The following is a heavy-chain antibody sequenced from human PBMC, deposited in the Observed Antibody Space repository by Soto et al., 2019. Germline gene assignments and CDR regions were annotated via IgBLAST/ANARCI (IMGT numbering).Heavy chain of an antibody. D-gene: IGHD3-10*01. Sequence: QVQLVQSGAEVKEPGASVRVSCKAFGYTFTAYNIHWLRQAPGQGLEWMGWINAGNGNTRSLRKFQGRVIITRDTSATTAYLEVDSLRSEDTAIYYCARVAPSGGSVPGFDPWGQGTLLTVSS. CDR1: GYTFTAYN. J-gene: IGHJ5*02. CDR2: INAGNGNT. V-gene: IGHV1-3*01. CDR3: ARVAPSGGSVPGFDP.